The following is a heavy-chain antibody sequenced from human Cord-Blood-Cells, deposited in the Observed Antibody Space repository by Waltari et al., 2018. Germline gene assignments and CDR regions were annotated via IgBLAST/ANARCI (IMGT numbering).Heavy chain of an antibody. CDR1: GFTLSSYA. D-gene: IGHD2-2*01. J-gene: IGHJ4*02. V-gene: IGHV3-30*04. Sequence: QVQLVESGGGVVQPGRSLRLSCAASGFTLSSYAMHWVRQGPGKGLEWVAFISDDGRYKYYADSGKGRFTISRDNSKNTLYLQMNSLRAEDTAVYYCARGDLIVPAATPRDYWGQGTLVTVSS. CDR2: ISDDGRYK. CDR3: ARGDLIVPAATPRDY.